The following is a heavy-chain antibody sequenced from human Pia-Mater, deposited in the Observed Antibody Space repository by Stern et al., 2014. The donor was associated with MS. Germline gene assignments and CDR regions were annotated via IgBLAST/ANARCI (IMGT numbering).Heavy chain of an antibody. V-gene: IGHV1-69*01. J-gene: IGHJ6*02. D-gene: IGHD3-9*01. CDR2: IIPIFGTA. Sequence: QMQLVQSGAEVKKPGSSVKVSCKASGGTFNVYAINWLRQAPGQGLEWMGGIIPIFGTANYAQKFQCRVTITADESTRTSSMQLSSLRYDDTAVYYCARDGRHTDNYGLDVWGQGTTVTVSS. CDR3: ARDGRHTDNYGLDV. CDR1: GGTFNVYA.